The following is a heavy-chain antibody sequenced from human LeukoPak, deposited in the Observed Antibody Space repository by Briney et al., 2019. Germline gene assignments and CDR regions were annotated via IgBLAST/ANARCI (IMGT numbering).Heavy chain of an antibody. CDR1: GGSISSGDYY. CDR3: ARNSWYYGSGSIDY. D-gene: IGHD3-10*01. CDR2: IYYSGST. Sequence: SETLSLTCTVSGGSISSGDYYWSWIRQPPGKGLEWIGYIYYSGSTYYNPSLKSRVTISVDTSKNQFSLKLSSVTAADTAVYYCARNSWYYGSGSIDYSGQGTLVTVSS. J-gene: IGHJ4*02. V-gene: IGHV4-30-4*01.